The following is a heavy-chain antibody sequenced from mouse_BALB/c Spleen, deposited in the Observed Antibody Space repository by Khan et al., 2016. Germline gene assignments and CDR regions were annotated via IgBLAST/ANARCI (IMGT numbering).Heavy chain of an antibody. V-gene: IGHV5-6-5*01. CDR3: TRGVTTVVDYFDY. CDR1: GFTFSSYA. Sequence: EVELVESGGGLVKPGGSLKLSCAASGFTFSSYAMSWVRQTPEKRLEWVASISSGGNTFYPDSLKGRFTISRDNARNILYLQMSSLRSEDTAMYYCTRGVTTVVDYFDYGGQGTTLTVSS. D-gene: IGHD1-1*01. J-gene: IGHJ2*01. CDR2: ISSGGNT.